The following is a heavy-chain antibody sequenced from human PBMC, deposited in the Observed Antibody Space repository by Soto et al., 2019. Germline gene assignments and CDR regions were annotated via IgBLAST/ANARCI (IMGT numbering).Heavy chain of an antibody. CDR3: ARDATMVRGAYSYYYYYGRDV. CDR2: IYYSGST. J-gene: IGHJ6*02. V-gene: IGHV4-61*01. CDR1: GGSVSSGSYY. D-gene: IGHD3-10*01. Sequence: SSETLSLTCTVSGGSVSSGSYYWSWIRQPPGKGLEWIGYIYYSGSTNYNPSLKSRVTISVDTSKNQFSLKLSSVTAADTAVYYCARDATMVRGAYSYYYYYGRDVWGQGTTVTVSS.